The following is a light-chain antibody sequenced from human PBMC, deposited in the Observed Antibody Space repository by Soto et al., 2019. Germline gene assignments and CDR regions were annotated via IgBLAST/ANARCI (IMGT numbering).Light chain of an antibody. CDR3: QQYDSLPQT. V-gene: IGKV1-33*01. Sequence: DIQMTHSPSSLSASVGDRVTITCQASQDTSNYLNWYQQKPGKAPKLLIYNASNLETGVPSRFSGSGSGTDFNLTISSLQPEDIATYYCQQYDSLPQTFGQGTKVEIK. J-gene: IGKJ1*01. CDR2: NAS. CDR1: QDTSNY.